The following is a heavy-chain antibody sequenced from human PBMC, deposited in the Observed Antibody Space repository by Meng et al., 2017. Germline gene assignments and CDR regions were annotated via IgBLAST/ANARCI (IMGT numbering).Heavy chain of an antibody. CDR2: ISGSGGST. CDR1: GFTFSSYA. Sequence: GESLKISCAASGFTFSSYAMSWVRQAPGKGLEWVSAISGSGGSTYYADSAKGRFTISRDNSKNTLYLQMNSLRAEDTAVYYCAKDLLVGATWGQGTLVTVSS. D-gene: IGHD1-26*01. CDR3: AKDLLVGAT. V-gene: IGHV3-23*01. J-gene: IGHJ4*02.